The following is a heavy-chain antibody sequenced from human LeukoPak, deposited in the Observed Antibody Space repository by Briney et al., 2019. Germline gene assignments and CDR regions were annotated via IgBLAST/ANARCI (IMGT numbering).Heavy chain of an antibody. CDR2: ISGSGGST. J-gene: IGHJ4*02. D-gene: IGHD6-19*01. CDR1: GFTFSSYA. Sequence: GGSLRLSCAASGFTFSSYAMSWVRQAPGEGVEWVSAISGSGGSTYYADSVKGRFTISRDNSKNTLYLQMNSLRAEDTAVYYCAKGEIPIAVCFFDYWGQGTLVTVSS. V-gene: IGHV3-23*01. CDR3: AKGEIPIAVCFFDY.